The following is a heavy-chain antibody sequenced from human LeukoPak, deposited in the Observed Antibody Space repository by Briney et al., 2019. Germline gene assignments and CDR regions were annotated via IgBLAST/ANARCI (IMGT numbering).Heavy chain of an antibody. D-gene: IGHD3-22*01. CDR3: AKDRPGVVITTMGNYFDY. V-gene: IGHV3-30*18. J-gene: IGHJ4*02. CDR1: GFTFSSYG. CDR2: ISYDGSNK. Sequence: GRSLRLSCAASGFTFSSYGMHWVRQAPGKGLEWVAVISYDGSNKYYADSVKGRLTISRDNSKNTLYLQMNSLRAEDTAVYYCAKDRPGVVITTMGNYFDYWGQGTLVTVSS.